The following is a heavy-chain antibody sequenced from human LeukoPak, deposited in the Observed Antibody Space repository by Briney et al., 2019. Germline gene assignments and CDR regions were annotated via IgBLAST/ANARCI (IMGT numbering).Heavy chain of an antibody. J-gene: IGHJ4*02. D-gene: IGHD6-13*01. CDR1: GFPFSSHT. Sequence: GGSLRLSCAASGFPFSSHTMSWVRQAPGKVLEWVSAIGGGGTTYYVDSVKGRFTISRDNSKNTLYLQMSSLRVEDTAVYYCAKSIRPTNSWFDYWGQGSLVTVSS. CDR2: IGGGGTT. CDR3: AKSIRPTNSWFDY. V-gene: IGHV3-23*01.